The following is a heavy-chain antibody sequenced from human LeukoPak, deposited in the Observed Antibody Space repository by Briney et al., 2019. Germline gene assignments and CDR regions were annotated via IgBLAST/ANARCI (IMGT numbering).Heavy chain of an antibody. CDR1: GFTFDDYA. CDR3: ASSGYSSSWWLN. Sequence: GRSLRLSCAASGFTFDDYAMHWVRQAPGKGREGVSGISWNSGSIGYADSVKGRFTISRDNAKNSLYLQMNSLRAEDTAVYYCASSGYSSSWWLNWGQGTLVTVSS. J-gene: IGHJ4*02. CDR2: ISWNSGSI. D-gene: IGHD6-13*01. V-gene: IGHV3-9*01.